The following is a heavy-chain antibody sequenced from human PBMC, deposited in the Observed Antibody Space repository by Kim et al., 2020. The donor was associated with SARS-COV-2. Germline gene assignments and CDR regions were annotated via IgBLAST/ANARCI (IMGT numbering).Heavy chain of an antibody. V-gene: IGHV4-34*01. Sequence: SETLSLTCAVYGWSFSGDYWSWIRQPPGKGLEWIGEINHSGSTNYNPSLKSRVTISVDTSKNQFSLTLSSVTAADTAVYYCARSSGWYYWGQGTLVTVSS. CDR2: INHSGST. J-gene: IGHJ4*02. CDR1: GWSFSGDY. CDR3: ARSSGWYY. D-gene: IGHD6-19*01.